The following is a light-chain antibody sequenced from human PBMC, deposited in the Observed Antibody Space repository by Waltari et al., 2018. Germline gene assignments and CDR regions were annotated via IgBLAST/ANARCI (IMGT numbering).Light chain of an antibody. CDR1: QSVSSNQ. J-gene: IGKJ1*01. CDR3: QQYGSSPWT. V-gene: IGKV3-20*01. CDR2: GAS. Sequence: EVVLTQSPGTLSLSPGERATLSCRASQSVSSNQLAWFQQRPGQAPRLVIYGASIRATGIPDRFSGSGSGTDFTLTISRLEPEDCGVFYCQQYGSSPWTFGQGTKVEIE.